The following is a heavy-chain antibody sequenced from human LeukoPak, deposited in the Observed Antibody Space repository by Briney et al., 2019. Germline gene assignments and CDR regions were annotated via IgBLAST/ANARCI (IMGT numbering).Heavy chain of an antibody. CDR3: ASQGYQLPPNYYYYYMDV. Sequence: SQTLSLTCAISGDSVSSNSAAWNWIRQSPSRGLEWLGRTYYRSKWYSDYAISVKSRITINADTAKNQYSLQLNSVTPEDTAVYYCASQGYQLPPNYYYYYMDVWGKGTTVTVSS. D-gene: IGHD2-2*01. J-gene: IGHJ6*03. CDR1: GDSVSSNSAA. V-gene: IGHV6-1*01. CDR2: TYYRSKWYS.